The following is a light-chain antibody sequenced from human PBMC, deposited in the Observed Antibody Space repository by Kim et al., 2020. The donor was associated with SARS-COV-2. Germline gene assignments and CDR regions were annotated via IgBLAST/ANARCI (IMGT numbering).Light chain of an antibody. V-gene: IGLV6-57*03. J-gene: IGLJ3*02. Sequence: GKTVTISCTRSSGSIASSYVQWFQQRPESAPTTVIYEDYHRPSGVPDRFSGSTDRSSNSASLTISGLEFEDEADYYCQSYDNTNWVLGGGTQLTVL. CDR1: SGSIASSY. CDR2: EDY. CDR3: QSYDNTNWV.